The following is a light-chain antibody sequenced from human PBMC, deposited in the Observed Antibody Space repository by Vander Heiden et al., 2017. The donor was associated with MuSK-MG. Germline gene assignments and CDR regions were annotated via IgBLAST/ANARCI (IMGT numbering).Light chain of an antibody. J-gene: IGKJ4*01. CDR3: QQHDGHPLI. CDR1: QSISGW. CDR2: QAS. V-gene: IGKV1-5*03. Sequence: IQMTQSPSTLCASVGDRVTITCRASQSISGWLAWYQQKPGKAPNLLTYQASNLANGVPSRFSGSGSGTEFTLTISSLQPDDFATYYCQQHDGHPLIFGGGTKVETK.